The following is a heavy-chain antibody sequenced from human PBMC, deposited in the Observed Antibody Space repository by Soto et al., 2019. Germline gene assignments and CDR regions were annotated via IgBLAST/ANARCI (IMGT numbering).Heavy chain of an antibody. D-gene: IGHD6-6*01. Sequence: TGESLKISCKGSGYSFTSYWISWVRQMPGKGLEWMGRIDPSDSYTNYSPSFQGHVTISADKSISTAYLQWNSLKASDAAIYYCARHGDSSSPNWFDPWGQGTLVTVSS. J-gene: IGHJ5*02. CDR1: GYSFTSYW. CDR2: IDPSDSYT. CDR3: ARHGDSSSPNWFDP. V-gene: IGHV5-10-1*01.